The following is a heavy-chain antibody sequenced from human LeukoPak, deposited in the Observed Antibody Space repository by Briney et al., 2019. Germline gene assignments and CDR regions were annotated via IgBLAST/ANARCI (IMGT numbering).Heavy chain of an antibody. CDR3: ARDRVRYDSDAFDI. J-gene: IGHJ3*02. D-gene: IGHD3-22*01. V-gene: IGHV3-9*01. Sequence: GGSLRLSCAASGFTFDDFPRHGCRQAPGRGREGFSGISWNSGSIGYADSVKGRFTISRDNAKNSLYLQMNSLRAEDTAVYYCARDRVRYDSDAFDIWGQGTMVTVSS. CDR1: GFTFDDFP. CDR2: ISWNSGSI.